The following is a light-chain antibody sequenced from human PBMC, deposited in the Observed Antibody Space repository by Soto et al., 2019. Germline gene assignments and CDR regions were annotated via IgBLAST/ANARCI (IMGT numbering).Light chain of an antibody. CDR2: AAS. CDR1: QSISSY. V-gene: IGKV1-39*01. CDR3: QQSYSTPG. Sequence: DIQMTQSPSSLSASVGDRVTITCRASQSISSYLNWYQQKPGKAPKLLIYAASSLQSGVPSRFSGSGSGTHFTLTISSLQPEDFATYYCQQSYSTPGFGGGTKVEIK. J-gene: IGKJ4*01.